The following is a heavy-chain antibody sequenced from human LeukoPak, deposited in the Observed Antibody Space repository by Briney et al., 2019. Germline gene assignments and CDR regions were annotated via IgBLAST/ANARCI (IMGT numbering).Heavy chain of an antibody. CDR1: GGSISSYY. J-gene: IGHJ3*02. V-gene: IGHV4-59*01. CDR3: ARVLTIFGVVDAFDI. Sequence: SETLSLTCTVSGGSISSYYWSWIRQPPGKGLEWIGYIYYSGSTNYNPSLQSRVTISVDTSNNQFSLKLSAMTAADTAVYYCARVLTIFGVVDAFDIWGQGTMVTVSS. D-gene: IGHD3-3*01. CDR2: IYYSGST.